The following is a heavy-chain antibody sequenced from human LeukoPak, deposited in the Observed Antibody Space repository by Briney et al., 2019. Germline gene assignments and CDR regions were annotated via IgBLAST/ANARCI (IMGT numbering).Heavy chain of an antibody. D-gene: IGHD3-10*01. Sequence: SETLSLTCTVSGDSISSTTYNWGWIRQPPGKGLEWIGSIYYTGITYYNPSLKSRVTISVDTSKNQFSLKLSSVTAADTAVYYCARRGITKVRGVTDYWGQGTLVTVSS. V-gene: IGHV4-39*07. J-gene: IGHJ4*02. CDR2: IYYTGIT. CDR1: GDSISSTTYN. CDR3: ARRGITKVRGVTDY.